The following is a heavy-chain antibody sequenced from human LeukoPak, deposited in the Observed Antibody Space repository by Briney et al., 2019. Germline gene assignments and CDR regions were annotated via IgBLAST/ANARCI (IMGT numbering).Heavy chain of an antibody. J-gene: IGHJ4*02. V-gene: IGHV3-23*01. CDR2: ISGSGGST. CDR1: GFTFSNAW. Sequence: GGSLRLSCAASGFTFSNAWMSWVRQAPGKGLEWVSAISGSGGSTYYADSVKGRFTISRDNSKNTLYLQMNSLRAEDTAVYYCANLWFGEFNDYWGQGTLVTVSS. CDR3: ANLWFGEFNDY. D-gene: IGHD3-10*01.